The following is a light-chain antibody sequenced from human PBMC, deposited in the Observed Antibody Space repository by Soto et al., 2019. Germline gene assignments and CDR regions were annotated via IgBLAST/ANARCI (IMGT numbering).Light chain of an antibody. Sequence: EIVMTQSPATLSVSPGERATLSCRASQSVNSNLAWYQQKPGQAPRLLIYDASTRATGIPDRFSGSGSGTECTLTISSLQSEDSAVYYCQQHNNWPPWTFGQGTKVEIK. V-gene: IGKV3-15*01. J-gene: IGKJ1*01. CDR3: QQHNNWPPWT. CDR2: DAS. CDR1: QSVNSN.